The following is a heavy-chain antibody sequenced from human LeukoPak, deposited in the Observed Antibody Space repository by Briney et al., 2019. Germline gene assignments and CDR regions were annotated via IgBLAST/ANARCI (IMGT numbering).Heavy chain of an antibody. V-gene: IGHV3-48*03. D-gene: IGHD5-18*01. J-gene: IGHJ4*02. CDR1: GFTFGSYE. CDR3: ARGAMAGPFDY. CDR2: ISSSASTK. Sequence: GGSLRLSCAASGFTFGSYEMKWVRQAPGKGLEWVSYISSSASTKYYADSVKGRFTISRDNAKNSLYLQMNSLRAEDTAVYYCARGAMAGPFDYWGQGTLVIVSS.